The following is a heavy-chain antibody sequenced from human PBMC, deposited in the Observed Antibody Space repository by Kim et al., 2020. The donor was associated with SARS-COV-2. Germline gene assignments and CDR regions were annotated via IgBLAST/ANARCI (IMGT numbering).Heavy chain of an antibody. CDR1: GFTFSSYG. V-gene: IGHV3-33*06. J-gene: IGHJ6*02. CDR3: AKDAFDRYYDILTGYYSGVYYYGMDV. Sequence: GGSLRLSCAASGFTFSSYGMHWVRQAPGKGLEWVAVIWYDGSNKYYADSVKGRFTISRDNSKNTLYLQMNSLRAEDTAVYYCAKDAFDRYYDILTGYYSGVYYYGMDVWGQGTTVTVSS. D-gene: IGHD3-9*01. CDR2: IWYDGSNK.